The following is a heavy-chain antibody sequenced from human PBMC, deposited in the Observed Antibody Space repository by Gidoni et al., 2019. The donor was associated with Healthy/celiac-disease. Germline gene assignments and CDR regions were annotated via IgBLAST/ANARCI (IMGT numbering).Heavy chain of an antibody. Sequence: QVQLVESGGGVVQPGRSLRLSCAASGFPFSSYAMHWVRQAPGKGLEWVAVISYDGSNKYYADSVKGRFTISRDNSKNTLYLQMNSLRAEDTAVYYCARERGELWFGELYWGQGTLVTVSS. D-gene: IGHD3-10*01. CDR2: ISYDGSNK. CDR1: GFPFSSYA. J-gene: IGHJ4*02. V-gene: IGHV3-30-3*01. CDR3: ARERGELWFGELY.